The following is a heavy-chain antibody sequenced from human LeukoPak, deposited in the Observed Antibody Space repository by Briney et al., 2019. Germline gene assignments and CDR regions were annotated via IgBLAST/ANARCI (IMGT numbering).Heavy chain of an antibody. CDR3: ARVFRGAVTSNWFDP. V-gene: IGHV4-59*01. CDR2: IYHSGST. Sequence: SETLSLTCSVSTDSTNTYYWSWIRQSPGKGLEWIGHIYHSGSTDYNPSFKSRVTVSIDMSKKEFSLKLNSVTAADTAVYYCARVFRGAVTSNWFDPWGQGTLVTVFS. CDR1: TDSTNTYY. J-gene: IGHJ5*02. D-gene: IGHD4-17*01.